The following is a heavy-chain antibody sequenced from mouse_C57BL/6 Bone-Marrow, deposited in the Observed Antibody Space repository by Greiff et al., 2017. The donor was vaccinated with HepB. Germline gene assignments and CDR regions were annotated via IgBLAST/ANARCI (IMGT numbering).Heavy chain of an antibody. CDR3: ARVGLRREDYAMDY. J-gene: IGHJ4*01. CDR1: GYTFTDYY. V-gene: IGHV1-26*01. Sequence: VQLQQSGPELVKPGASVKISCKASGYTFTDYYMNWVKQSHGKSLEWIGDINPNNGGTSYNQKFKGKATLTVDKSSSTAYMELRSLTSEDSAVYYCARVGLRREDYAMDYWGQGTSVTVSS. CDR2: INPNNGGT. D-gene: IGHD2-4*01.